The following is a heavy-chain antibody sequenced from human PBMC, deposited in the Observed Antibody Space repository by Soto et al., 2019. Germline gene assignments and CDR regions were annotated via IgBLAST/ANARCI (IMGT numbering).Heavy chain of an antibody. CDR1: GGSISRGGYY. V-gene: IGHV4-31*03. CDR2: IYYSGST. D-gene: IGHD3-10*01. CDR3: ARFYGSGSYARDAFDI. Sequence: SETLSLTCTVSGGSISRGGYYWSWIRQHPGKGLEWIGYIYYSGSTYYNPSLKSRVTISVDTSKNQFSLKLSSVTAADTAVYYCARFYGSGSYARDAFDIWGQGTMVTVS. J-gene: IGHJ3*02.